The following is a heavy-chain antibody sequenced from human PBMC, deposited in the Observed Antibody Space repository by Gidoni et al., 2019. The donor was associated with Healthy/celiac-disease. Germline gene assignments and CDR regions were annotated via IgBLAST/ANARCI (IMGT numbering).Heavy chain of an antibody. CDR2: ISGSGGGT. V-gene: IGHV3-23*01. CDR3: AKVGYDSSDFDY. Sequence: EVQLLESGGGLVQPGGSLRPPCSASGFTFSTYAMSWVRQAPGRGLEWVSGISGSGGGTYYADSVKGRFTISRDNSKNTLYLQMNSLRAEDTAVYYCAKVGYDSSDFDYWGQGTPVTVSS. D-gene: IGHD3-22*01. CDR1: GFTFSTYA. J-gene: IGHJ4*02.